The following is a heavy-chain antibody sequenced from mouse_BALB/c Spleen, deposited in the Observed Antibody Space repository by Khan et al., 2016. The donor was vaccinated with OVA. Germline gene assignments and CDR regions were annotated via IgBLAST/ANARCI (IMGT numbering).Heavy chain of an antibody. D-gene: IGHD1-1*01. CDR2: INHRSGYS. CDR3: ARRTTVYAMDY. J-gene: IGHJ4*01. Sequence: QVQLKESGAELARPGASVKMSCRASGYTFTSNKMHWVKQRPGQGLEWIGYINHRSGYSNYNQNFKDKATLTADKSSSTAYMQLSSLTSEDSAVYYCARRTTVYAMDYWGQGTSGTVAS. CDR1: GYTFTSNK. V-gene: IGHV1-4*01.